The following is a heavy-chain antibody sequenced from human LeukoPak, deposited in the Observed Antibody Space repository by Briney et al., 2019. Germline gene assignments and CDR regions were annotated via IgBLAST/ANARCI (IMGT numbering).Heavy chain of an antibody. CDR2: ISWNSGSI. D-gene: IGHD1-1*01. V-gene: IGHV3-9*01. J-gene: IGHJ6*02. Sequence: GRSLRLSCAASGFTIDDYAMHWVRQAPGKGLEWVSGISWNSGSIGYADSVKGRFTISRDNAKNSLYLQMNSLRAEDTALYYCAKDTGRGTDYYYGMDVWGQGTTVTVSS. CDR1: GFTIDDYA. CDR3: AKDTGRGTDYYYGMDV.